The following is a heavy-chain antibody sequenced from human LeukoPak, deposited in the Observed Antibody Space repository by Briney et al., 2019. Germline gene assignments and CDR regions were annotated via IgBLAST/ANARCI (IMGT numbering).Heavy chain of an antibody. CDR2: IYTSGST. D-gene: IGHD3-9*01. J-gene: IGHJ5*02. V-gene: IGHV4-61*02. CDR3: ARDPWDYDILTGYYVNWFDP. Sequence: SQTLSLTCTLSGGSFSSGSYYWSWIRQPAGKGLEWIGRIYTSGSTNYNPSLKSRVTISVDTSKNQFSMKLSSVTAADTAVYYCARDPWDYDILTGYYVNWFDPWGQGTLVTVSS. CDR1: GGSFSSGSYY.